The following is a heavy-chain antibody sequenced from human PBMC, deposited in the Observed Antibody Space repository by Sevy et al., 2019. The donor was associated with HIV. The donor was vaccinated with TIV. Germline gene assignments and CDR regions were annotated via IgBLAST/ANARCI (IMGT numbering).Heavy chain of an antibody. J-gene: IGHJ3*02. CDR2: INHSGST. CDR3: ARGTNVDTAMVDAFDI. CDR1: GGSFSGYY. V-gene: IGHV4-34*01. Sequence: SETLSLTCAVYGGSFSGYYWSWIRQPPGKGLEWIGEINHSGSTNYNPSLKSRVTISVDTSKNQFSLKLSSVTAADTAVYYCARGTNVDTAMVDAFDIWGQWTMVTVSS. D-gene: IGHD5-18*01.